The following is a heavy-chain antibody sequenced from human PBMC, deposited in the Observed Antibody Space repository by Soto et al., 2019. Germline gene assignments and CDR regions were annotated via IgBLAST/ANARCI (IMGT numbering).Heavy chain of an antibody. Sequence: QVQLQESGPGLVKPSETLSLTCTVSGGSVSSGSYYWSWIRQPPGKGLEWIGYIYYSGSTNYNPSLKSRVTISVDTSKNQVSLKLSSVTAADTAVYYCARAVPGTAVNYWGQGTLVTVSS. J-gene: IGHJ4*02. CDR2: IYYSGST. CDR1: GGSVSSGSYY. CDR3: ARAVPGTAVNY. V-gene: IGHV4-61*01. D-gene: IGHD3-10*01.